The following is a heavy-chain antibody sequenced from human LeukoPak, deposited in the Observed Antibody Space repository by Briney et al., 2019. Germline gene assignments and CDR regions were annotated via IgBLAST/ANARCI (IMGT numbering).Heavy chain of an antibody. J-gene: IGHJ4*02. D-gene: IGHD1-14*01. Sequence: SETLSLTCTVSGGSITTYYWSCIRQPPGKGLEWIGDIHYSGNTKYNPSLRSRVTISVDTSKNQFSLKLNSVTAADTAVYYCARDRPPGLTALGGQGILVTVSS. CDR2: IHYSGNT. CDR3: ARDRPPGLTAL. V-gene: IGHV4-59*01. CDR1: GGSITTYY.